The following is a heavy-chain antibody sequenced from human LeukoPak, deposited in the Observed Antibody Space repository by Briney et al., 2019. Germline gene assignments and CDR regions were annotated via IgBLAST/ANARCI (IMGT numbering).Heavy chain of an antibody. CDR3: ARSRDRITGPVNPYYFDY. V-gene: IGHV1-69*05. CDR2: IIPIFGTA. CDR1: GGTFSSYA. Sequence: GASVKVSCKASGGTFSSYAISWLRQAPGQGLEWMGRIIPIFGTANYAQKFQGRVTITTDESTSTAYMELSSLRSEDTAVYYCARSRDRITGPVNPYYFDYWGQGTLVTVSS. D-gene: IGHD1-14*01. J-gene: IGHJ4*02.